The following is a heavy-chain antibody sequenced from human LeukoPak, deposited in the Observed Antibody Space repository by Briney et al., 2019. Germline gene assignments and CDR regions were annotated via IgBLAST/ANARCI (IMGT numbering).Heavy chain of an antibody. V-gene: IGHV4-4*02. Sequence: PSGTLSLTCAVSGGSITTTNWWSWVRQPPGKGLEWIGEVHLSGATNYNLSLESRLSMSIDKSKNHLSLEVTSVTAADTAIYYCTRESGAFSPFGFWGQGTLVTVSS. J-gene: IGHJ4*02. CDR3: TRESGAFSPFGF. CDR2: VHLSGAT. CDR1: GGSITTTNW. D-gene: IGHD1-26*01.